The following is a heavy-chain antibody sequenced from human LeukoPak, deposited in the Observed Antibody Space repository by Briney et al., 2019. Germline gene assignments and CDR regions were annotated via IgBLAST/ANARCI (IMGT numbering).Heavy chain of an antibody. V-gene: IGHV3-23*01. CDR2: ISGSGGST. J-gene: IGHJ4*02. Sequence: GGSLRLSCATSGFTFSSYAMSWVRQAPGKGLEWVSAISGSGGSTYYADSVKGRFTISRDNSKNTLYLQMNSLRAEDTAVYYCAKDRDNAVAGSIVYWGQETLVTVSS. CDR1: GFTFSSYA. D-gene: IGHD6-19*01. CDR3: AKDRDNAVAGSIVY.